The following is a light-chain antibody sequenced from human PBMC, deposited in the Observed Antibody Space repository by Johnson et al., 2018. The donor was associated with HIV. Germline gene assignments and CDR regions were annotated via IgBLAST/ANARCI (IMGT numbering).Light chain of an antibody. J-gene: IGLJ1*01. CDR3: CSYAGSLYYV. Sequence: QPVLTQPPSVSAAPGQKVTISCSGGTSNIGNNYVSWYQHLPGTAPKLLIYENNQRRSGIPDRFSGSKSGNTASLTISGLQADDEAYYYCCSYAGSLYYVFGTGTRVTVL. V-gene: IGLV1-51*02. CDR2: ENN. CDR1: TSNIGNNY.